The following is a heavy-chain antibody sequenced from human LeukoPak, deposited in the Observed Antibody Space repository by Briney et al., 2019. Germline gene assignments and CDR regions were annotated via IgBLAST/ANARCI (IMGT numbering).Heavy chain of an antibody. CDR1: GFTFSSYW. Sequence: GGSLRLSCAASGFTFSSYWMSWVRQAPGKGLECVANIKQDGSEKYYVDSVKGRFTISRDNAKNSLYLQMNSLRAEDTAVYYCARVDGYKLYYFDYWGQGTLVTVSS. D-gene: IGHD5-24*01. CDR2: IKQDGSEK. V-gene: IGHV3-7*01. J-gene: IGHJ4*02. CDR3: ARVDGYKLYYFDY.